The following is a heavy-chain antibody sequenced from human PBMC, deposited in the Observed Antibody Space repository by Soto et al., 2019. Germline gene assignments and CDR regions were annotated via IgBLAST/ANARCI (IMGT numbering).Heavy chain of an antibody. Sequence: ASVKVSCKASGYTFTSYGISWVRQAPGQGLEWMGNIRAYIGNADYAQKLQGRLTITADTSTSTAYMELRSLFSEDTAVYYCARGHSFGGNSDAYDIWGQGTVVTVSS. V-gene: IGHV1-18*01. D-gene: IGHD2-21*01. J-gene: IGHJ3*02. CDR1: GYTFTSYG. CDR3: ARGHSFGGNSDAYDI. CDR2: IRAYIGNA.